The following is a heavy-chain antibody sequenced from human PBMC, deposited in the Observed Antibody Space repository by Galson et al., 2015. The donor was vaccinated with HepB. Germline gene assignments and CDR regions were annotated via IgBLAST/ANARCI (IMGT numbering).Heavy chain of an antibody. CDR1: GFTFSSYS. D-gene: IGHD3-10*01. CDR3: ARDTEYYYGSGSYYKPRDNGMDV. Sequence: SLRLSCAASGFTFSSYSMNWVRQAPGKGLEWVSSISSSSSYIYYADSVKGRFTISRDNAKNSLYLQMNSLRAEDTAVYYCARDTEYYYGSGSYYKPRDNGMDVWGQGTTVTVSS. CDR2: ISSSSSYI. V-gene: IGHV3-21*01. J-gene: IGHJ6*02.